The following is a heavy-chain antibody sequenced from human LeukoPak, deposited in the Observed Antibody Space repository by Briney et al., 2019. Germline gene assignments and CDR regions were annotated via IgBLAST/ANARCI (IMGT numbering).Heavy chain of an antibody. Sequence: GGSLRLSCAASGFTFSSYAMSWVRQAPGKGLEWVSAISGSGGSTYYADSVKGRFTISGDNSKNTLYLQMNSLRAEDTAVYYCAKVRGYYYDSSGYPTLYYFDYWGQGTLVTVSS. J-gene: IGHJ4*02. CDR3: AKVRGYYYDSSGYPTLYYFDY. CDR2: ISGSGGST. V-gene: IGHV3-23*01. CDR1: GFTFSSYA. D-gene: IGHD3-22*01.